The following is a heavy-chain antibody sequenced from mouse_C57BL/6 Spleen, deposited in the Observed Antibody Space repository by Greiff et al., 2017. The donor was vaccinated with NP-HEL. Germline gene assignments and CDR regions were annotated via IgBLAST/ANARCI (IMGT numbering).Heavy chain of an antibody. CDR3: ARESRPYYYGSSYLDY. CDR2: ISDGGSYT. CDR1: GFTFSSYA. Sequence: EVKLMESGGGLVKPGGSLKLSCAASGFTFSSYAMSWVRQTPEKRLEWVATISDGGSYTYYPDNVKGRFTISRDNAKNNLYLQMSHLKSEDTAMYYCARESRPYYYGSSYLDYWGQGTTLTVSS. J-gene: IGHJ2*01. D-gene: IGHD1-1*01. V-gene: IGHV5-4*01.